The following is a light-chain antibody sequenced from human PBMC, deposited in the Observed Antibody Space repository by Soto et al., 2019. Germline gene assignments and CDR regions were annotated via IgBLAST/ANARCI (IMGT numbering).Light chain of an antibody. CDR1: RSISVW. CDR3: QVYTSYFLT. V-gene: IGKV1-5*01. Sequence: DIQMTQSPSPLSASMGDRVTITCRASRSISVWLAWYQQKPGKAPKLLIFDASSLESGVSARFRGSGSGTEFTLTISSLQPEDFATYYCQVYTSYFLTFGQGSKVDI. J-gene: IGKJ1*01. CDR2: DAS.